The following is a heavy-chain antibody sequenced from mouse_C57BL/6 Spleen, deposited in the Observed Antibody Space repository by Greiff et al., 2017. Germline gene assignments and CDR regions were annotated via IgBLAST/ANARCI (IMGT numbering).Heavy chain of an antibody. CDR1: GYTFTDYY. CDR2: INPNNGGT. Sequence: VQLQQSGPELVKPGASVKISCKASGYTFTDYYMNWVKQSHGKSLEWIGDINPNNGGTSYNQKFKGKATLTVDKSSSTAYMELRSLTSEDSADYYCASSPLRQGCLTGAMDYWGQGTSVTVSS. V-gene: IGHV1-26*01. CDR3: ASSPLRQGCLTGAMDY. J-gene: IGHJ4*01. D-gene: IGHD2-12*01.